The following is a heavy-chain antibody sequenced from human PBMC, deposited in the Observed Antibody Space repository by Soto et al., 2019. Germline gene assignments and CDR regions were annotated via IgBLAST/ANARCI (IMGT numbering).Heavy chain of an antibody. CDR2: INAYNGNT. CDR3: AATNQVWFGESTLNFDY. V-gene: IGHV1-18*01. CDR1: GYIYTSYG. D-gene: IGHD3-10*01. J-gene: IGHJ4*02. Sequence: GASVKVSCKASGYIYTSYGISWVRQAPGQGLEWMGWINAYNGNTNYAQKLQGRVTMTTDTSTSTAYMELRSLRSDDTAVYYCAATNQVWFGESTLNFDYWGQGTLVTVSS.